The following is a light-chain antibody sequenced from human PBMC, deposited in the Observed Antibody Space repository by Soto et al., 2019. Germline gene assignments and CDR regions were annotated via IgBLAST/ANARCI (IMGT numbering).Light chain of an antibody. J-gene: IGLJ2*01. V-gene: IGLV3-21*04. CDR1: NIATYS. CDR2: NDN. CDR3: QLWDNKNDEVV. Sequence: SYELTQLPSVSLAPGKTARITCGGNNIATYSVHWYRQKPGQAPVLVISNDNDRPSGIPDRFSGSNSGHTATLTIRRVEAGDEADYYCQLWDNKNDEVVFGGGTKVNVL.